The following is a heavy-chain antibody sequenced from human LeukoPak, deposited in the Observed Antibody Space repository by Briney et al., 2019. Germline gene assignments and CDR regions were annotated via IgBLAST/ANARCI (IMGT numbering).Heavy chain of an antibody. CDR3: ARGSPYYDSSGYPSGFDY. Sequence: SVKVSCKASGGTFSSYAIGWVRQAPGQGLEWMGRIIPILGIANYAQKFQGRVTITADKSTSTAYMELSSLRSEDTAVYYCARGSPYYDSSGYPSGFDYWGQGTLVTVSS. D-gene: IGHD3-22*01. V-gene: IGHV1-69*04. CDR1: GGTFSSYA. J-gene: IGHJ4*02. CDR2: IIPILGIA.